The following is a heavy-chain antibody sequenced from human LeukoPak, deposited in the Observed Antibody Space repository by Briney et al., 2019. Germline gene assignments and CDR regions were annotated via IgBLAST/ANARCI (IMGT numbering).Heavy chain of an antibody. J-gene: IGHJ4*02. CDR3: ARASVENSLRIDDY. D-gene: IGHD5-18*01. Sequence: ASVKVSCKAFGYTFTYYYMHWVRQAPGQGLEWMGWINPYSGDTNYAGKFQGRVTMTRDTSITTAYMDLSWLKSDDSAVYYCARASVENSLRIDDYWGQGTLVTVSS. V-gene: IGHV1-2*02. CDR2: INPYSGDT. CDR1: GYTFTYYY.